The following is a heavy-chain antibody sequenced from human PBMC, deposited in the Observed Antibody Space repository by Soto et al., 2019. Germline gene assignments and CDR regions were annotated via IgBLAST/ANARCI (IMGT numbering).Heavy chain of an antibody. D-gene: IGHD6-13*01. CDR1: GGTFSSYF. CDR3: ARDTTSAAAAYYYYGLDV. CDR2: IIPVFGTA. V-gene: IGHV1-69*13. Sequence: RASVKVSCKVSGGTFSSYFNNWARQAPGQGLEWVGGIIPVFGTASYAEKFQGRVTITADESTSTAYMELSRLRSDDTAVYYCARDTTSAAAAYYYYGLDVWGQGTTVAASS. J-gene: IGHJ6*02.